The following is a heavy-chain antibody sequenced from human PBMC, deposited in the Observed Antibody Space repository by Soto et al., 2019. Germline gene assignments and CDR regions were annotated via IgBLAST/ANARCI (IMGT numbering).Heavy chain of an antibody. V-gene: IGHV3-23*04. D-gene: IGHD3-22*01. J-gene: IGHJ3*02. CDR2: ISGSGGRV. Sequence: ELQLVESGGGLVRPGGSLRLSCTASGFAFSSFNMNWVRQAPGKGLEWVSGISGSGGRVYSADSVKGRFTISRDNSRNTLYLQMNSLRAEDTAIYYCAMTRLYDTGTNDYHRDALDIWGQGTQVTVSS. CDR1: GFAFSSFN. CDR3: AMTRLYDTGTNDYHRDALDI.